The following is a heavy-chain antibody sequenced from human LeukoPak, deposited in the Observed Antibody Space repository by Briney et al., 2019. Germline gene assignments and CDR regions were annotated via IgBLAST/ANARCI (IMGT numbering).Heavy chain of an antibody. V-gene: IGHV3-53*01. CDR2: IYSGGST. J-gene: IGHJ6*03. D-gene: IGHD6-6*01. CDR3: ARDFYSSSRLYYYYMDV. CDR1: GFTVSSNY. Sequence: PGGSLRLSCAASGFTVSSNYMSWVRLAPGKGLEWVSVIYSGGSTYYADSVKGRFTISRDNSKNTLYLQMNSLRAEDTAVYYCARDFYSSSRLYYYYMDVWGKGTTVTVSS.